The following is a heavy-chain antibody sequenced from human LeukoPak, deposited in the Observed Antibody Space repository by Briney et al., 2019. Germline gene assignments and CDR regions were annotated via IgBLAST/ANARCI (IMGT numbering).Heavy chain of an antibody. V-gene: IGHV4-39*01. Sequence: KASETLSLTCTVSGGSISSSSYYWGWIRQPPGKGLEWIGSIYYSGSTYYNPSLKSRVTISVDTSKNQFSLKLSSVTAADTAVYYCARRGASFDYWGQGTLVTVSS. J-gene: IGHJ4*02. CDR3: ARRGASFDY. D-gene: IGHD3-16*01. CDR2: IYYSGST. CDR1: GGSISSSSYY.